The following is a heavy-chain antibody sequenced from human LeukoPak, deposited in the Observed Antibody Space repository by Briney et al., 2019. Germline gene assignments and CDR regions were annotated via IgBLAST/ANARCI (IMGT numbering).Heavy chain of an antibody. CDR1: GFSLSTGGMR. CDR2: IDWDDAK. V-gene: IGHV2-70*04. J-gene: IGHJ3*02. Sequence: ESGPTLVKPTQTVTLTCTFSGFSLSTGGMRVSWIRQPPGKALEWLARIDWDDAKFYSKSLRTRPTISKDTSKNQVILIVTNMDPVDTATYYCARIPATSDAFDIWGQGTVVTVSS. CDR3: ARIPATSDAFDI.